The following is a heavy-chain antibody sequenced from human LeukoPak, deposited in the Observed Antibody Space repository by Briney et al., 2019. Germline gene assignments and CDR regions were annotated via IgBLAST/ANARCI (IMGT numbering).Heavy chain of an antibody. CDR3: AGADRVGWWPFDY. J-gene: IGHJ4*02. V-gene: IGHV3-30-3*01. Sequence: PGGSLRLSCAASGFTFSSYAMHWVRQAPGKGLEWVAVISYDGSNKYYADSVKGRFTISRDNSKNTLYLQMNSLRAEDTAVYYCAGADRVGWWPFDYWGQGTLVTVSS. CDR2: ISYDGSNK. D-gene: IGHD2-15*01. CDR1: GFTFSSYA.